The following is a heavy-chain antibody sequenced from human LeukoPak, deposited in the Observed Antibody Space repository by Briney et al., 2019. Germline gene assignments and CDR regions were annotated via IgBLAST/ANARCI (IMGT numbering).Heavy chain of an antibody. V-gene: IGHV5-51*01. CDR3: ARPLPPPTVTTTDDAFDI. CDR2: IYPGDSDT. J-gene: IGHJ3*02. D-gene: IGHD4-17*01. CDR1: GYSFTSYW. Sequence: GESLKISCKASGYSFTSYWLGWVRQMPGKGLEWMGIIYPGDSDTRYSPSFQGQVTISADKSISTAYLQWSSLKASDTAMYYCARPLPPPTVTTTDDAFDIWGQGTMVTVSS.